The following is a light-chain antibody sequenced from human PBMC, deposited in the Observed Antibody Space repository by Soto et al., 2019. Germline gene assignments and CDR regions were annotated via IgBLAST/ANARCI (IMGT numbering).Light chain of an antibody. Sequence: QSVLTQPRSVSGSPGQSVTISCTGTNSDVGGYNYVSWYQQHPGKAPKLMICDVSKRPSGVPDRFSGSKSGNTASLTISGLRAEDEADYYCCSYAGTCVVFGGGTKLTVL. CDR2: DVS. J-gene: IGLJ2*01. CDR3: CSYAGTCVV. V-gene: IGLV2-11*01. CDR1: NSDVGGYNY.